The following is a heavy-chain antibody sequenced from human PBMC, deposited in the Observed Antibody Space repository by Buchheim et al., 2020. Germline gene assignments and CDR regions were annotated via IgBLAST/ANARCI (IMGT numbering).Heavy chain of an antibody. V-gene: IGHV3-21*01. CDR3: ARHEGTSVVGRWFDP. CDR2: ITATPGQI. CDR1: GFTFSIYT. J-gene: IGHJ5*02. D-gene: IGHD2-21*01. Sequence: EVSLVESGGGLVKPGGSLRLSCAASGFTFSIYTMNWVRQAPGKGLEWVSSITATPGQIFYADSLKGRFTTSRDNARNSLYLQMDSLRVEDTAVYYCARHEGTSVVGRWFDPWGQGTL.